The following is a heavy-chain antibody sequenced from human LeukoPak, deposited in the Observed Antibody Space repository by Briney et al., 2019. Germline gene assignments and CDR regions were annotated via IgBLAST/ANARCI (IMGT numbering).Heavy chain of an antibody. V-gene: IGHV1-2*02. Sequence: ASVKVSCKASGYTFTGYYMHWVRQAPGQGLEWMGWINPNSGGTNYAQKFQGRVTMTRDTSISTAYMELSRLRSDDTAVYYCARGRITMVRGVIRSYYMDVWGKGTTVTISS. CDR3: ARGRITMVRGVIRSYYMDV. CDR1: GYTFTGYY. J-gene: IGHJ6*03. D-gene: IGHD3-10*01. CDR2: INPNSGGT.